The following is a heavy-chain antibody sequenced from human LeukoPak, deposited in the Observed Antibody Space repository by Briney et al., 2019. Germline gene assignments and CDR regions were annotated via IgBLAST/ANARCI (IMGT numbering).Heavy chain of an antibody. CDR2: IKQDGSEK. CDR1: GFTFSSYW. D-gene: IGHD2-2*02. J-gene: IGHJ5*02. CDR3: ARAVAPYTGWFDP. V-gene: IGHV3-7*01. Sequence: PGGSLRLSCAASGFTFSSYWMSWVRQAPGKGLEWVANIKQDGSEKYYVDSVKGRFTISRDNAKNSLYLQMYSLRAEDTAVYYCARAVAPYTGWFDPWGQGTLVTVSS.